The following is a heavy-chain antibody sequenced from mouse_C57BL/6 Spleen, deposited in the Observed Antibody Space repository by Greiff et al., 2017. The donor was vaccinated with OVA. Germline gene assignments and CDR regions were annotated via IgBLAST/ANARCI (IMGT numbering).Heavy chain of an antibody. Sequence: QVQLKESGAELVRPGASVTLSCKASGYTFTDYEMHWVKQTPVHGLEWIGAIDPETGGTAYNQKFKGKAILTADKSSSTAYMELRSLTSEDSAVYYCTREGYYSYYFDYWGQGTTLTVSS. CDR3: TREGYYSYYFDY. CDR1: GYTFTDYE. D-gene: IGHD2-3*01. V-gene: IGHV1-15*01. CDR2: IDPETGGT. J-gene: IGHJ2*01.